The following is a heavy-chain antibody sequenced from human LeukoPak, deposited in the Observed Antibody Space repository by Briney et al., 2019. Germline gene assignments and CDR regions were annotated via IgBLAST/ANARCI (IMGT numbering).Heavy chain of an antibody. CDR2: IHYSGST. Sequence: SETLSLTCTVSGGSISSYYWSWIRQPPGKGLEWIGHIHYSGSTNHNPSLKSRVTISVDTSKNQFSLKLSSVTAADTAVYYCARTDSRGWYVFDYWGQGTLVTVSS. D-gene: IGHD6-19*01. CDR3: ARTDSRGWYVFDY. J-gene: IGHJ4*02. V-gene: IGHV4-59*01. CDR1: GGSISSYY.